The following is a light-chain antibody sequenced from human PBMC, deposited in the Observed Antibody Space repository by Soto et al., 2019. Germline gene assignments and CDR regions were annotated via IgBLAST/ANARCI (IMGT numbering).Light chain of an antibody. CDR2: GAS. J-gene: IGKJ5*01. CDR3: KQYKEWPPFT. CDR1: QSVRRS. Sequence: EIVMTQSPATLSVSPGERATLSCRASQSVRRSLAWYQQKPGQAPRLLILGASTRATGVPARFSGSGSGTEFTLSISSLQYEDFAVYYCKQYKEWPPFTFGQGTRLEI. V-gene: IGKV3-15*01.